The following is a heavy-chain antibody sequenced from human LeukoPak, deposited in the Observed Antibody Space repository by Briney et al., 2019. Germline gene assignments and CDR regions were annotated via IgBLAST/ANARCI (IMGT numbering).Heavy chain of an antibody. Sequence: GGSLRLSCSVSGFKFADYDMSWLRQAPGKGLEWVGFIRNTVYGGTIKYAAAVKGRFTNSRDDSKSIAYLQMNSLQSEDTAVYFCSRSTWRYTMDVWGQGTTVTVSS. J-gene: IGHJ6*02. CDR2: IRNTVYGGTI. CDR3: SRSTWRYTMDV. V-gene: IGHV3-49*03. D-gene: IGHD5-24*01. CDR1: GFKFADYD.